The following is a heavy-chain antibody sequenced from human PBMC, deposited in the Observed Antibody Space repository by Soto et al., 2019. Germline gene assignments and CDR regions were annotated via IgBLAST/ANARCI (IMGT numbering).Heavy chain of an antibody. CDR2: IIPIFGTA. D-gene: IGHD3-22*01. V-gene: IGHV1-69*01. CDR1: GGTFSSYA. CDR3: AREGASGSPIGY. Sequence: QVQLVQSGAEVKKPGSSVKVSCKASGGTFSSYAISWVRQAPGQGLEWMGGIIPIFGTANYAQKFQGRVTIAADEYTSTAYMELSSLRSEDTAVYYCAREGASGSPIGYWGQGTLVSVSS. J-gene: IGHJ4*02.